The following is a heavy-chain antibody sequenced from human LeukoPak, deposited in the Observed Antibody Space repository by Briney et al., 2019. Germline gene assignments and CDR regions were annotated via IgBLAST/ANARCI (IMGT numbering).Heavy chain of an antibody. J-gene: IGHJ5*02. Sequence: SETLSLTCTVSGGSVNSGTYYWSWIRQHPGKGLECLGYIYYTGSTYYNPSLKSRVTMSVDTSKNQFSLKLSSVTAADTAVYYCARLEQTIWFDPWGQGTLVTVSS. CDR1: GGSVNSGTYY. CDR2: IYYTGST. V-gene: IGHV4-31*03. D-gene: IGHD1/OR15-1a*01. CDR3: ARLEQTIWFDP.